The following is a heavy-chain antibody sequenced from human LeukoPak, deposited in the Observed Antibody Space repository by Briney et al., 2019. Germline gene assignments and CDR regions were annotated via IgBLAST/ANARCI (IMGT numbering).Heavy chain of an antibody. Sequence: GASVKVSCKASGYTFTGYYMHWVRQAPGRGLEWMGWINPNSGGTNYAQKFQGRVTMTRDTSISTAYMELSRLRSDDTAVYYCARDPTGDSSGYYYVRNWFDPWGQGTLVTVSS. CDR2: INPNSGGT. CDR1: GYTFTGYY. J-gene: IGHJ5*02. V-gene: IGHV1-2*02. D-gene: IGHD3-22*01. CDR3: ARDPTGDSSGYYYVRNWFDP.